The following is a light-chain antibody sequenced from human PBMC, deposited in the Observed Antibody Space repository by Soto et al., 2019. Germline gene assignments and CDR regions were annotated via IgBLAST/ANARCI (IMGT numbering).Light chain of an antibody. Sequence: LTPSERTRSVSAGEIAIVCCRASQSVSSNLAWYQQKPGQAPRLLIYGASTRATGIPDRFSGSGSGTDFTLTISRQAPEDFAVYYCQQYGSSSTFGQGTRLDIK. J-gene: IGKJ5*01. CDR1: QSVSSN. V-gene: IGKV3-20*01. CDR3: QQYGSSST. CDR2: GAS.